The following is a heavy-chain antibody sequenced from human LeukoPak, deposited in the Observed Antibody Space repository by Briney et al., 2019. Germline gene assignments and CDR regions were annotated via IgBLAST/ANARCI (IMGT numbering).Heavy chain of an antibody. CDR3: ARDITMIVVVTSYFDY. CDR2: ISSSSSYI. Sequence: PGGSLRLSCAASGFPFSSYSMTWVRQAPGKGLEGVSSISSSSSYIYYADSVKGRFTIYRDNAKNSLYLQMNSLRAEDTAVYYCARDITMIVVVTSYFDYWGQGTLVTVSS. J-gene: IGHJ4*02. V-gene: IGHV3-21*01. CDR1: GFPFSSYS. D-gene: IGHD3-22*01.